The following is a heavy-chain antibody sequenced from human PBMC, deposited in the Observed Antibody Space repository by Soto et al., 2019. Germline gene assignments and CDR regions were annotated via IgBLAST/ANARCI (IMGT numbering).Heavy chain of an antibody. J-gene: IGHJ4*02. CDR3: ARVALAGRGTDY. CDR2: ISGSGGST. CDR1: GFTFYSYA. Sequence: GGSLRLSCAASGFTFYSYAMSWVRQAPGKGLEWVSAISGSGGSTYYADSVKGRFTISRDNSKNSLYLQMNSLRAEDTAVYYCARVALAGRGTDYWGQGTLVTVSS. V-gene: IGHV3-23*01. D-gene: IGHD3-16*01.